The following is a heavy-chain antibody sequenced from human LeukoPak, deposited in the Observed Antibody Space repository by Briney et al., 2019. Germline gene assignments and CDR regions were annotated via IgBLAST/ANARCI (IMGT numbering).Heavy chain of an antibody. Sequence: ASVKVSCKASGYTFTTYSMHWVRQAPGQGLEWMGIINPSGSSTTYAQKFQGRVTMTTDTSTSTAYMGLRSLRSDDTAVYYCARVDTRVGFDPWGQGTLVTVSS. D-gene: IGHD5-18*01. V-gene: IGHV1-46*01. J-gene: IGHJ5*02. CDR3: ARVDTRVGFDP. CDR1: GYTFTTYS. CDR2: INPSGSST.